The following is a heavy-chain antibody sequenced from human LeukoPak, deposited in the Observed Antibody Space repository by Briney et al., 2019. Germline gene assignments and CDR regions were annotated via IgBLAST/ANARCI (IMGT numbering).Heavy chain of an antibody. CDR3: ASGRLVVTAPFDY. D-gene: IGHD2-21*02. CDR1: GLTFSDYY. CDR2: ISSSGSTI. V-gene: IGHV3-11*01. J-gene: IGHJ4*02. Sequence: PGGSLRLSCAASGLTFSDYYMSWIRQAPGKGLEWVSYISSSGSTIYYADSVKGRFTISRDNAKNSLYLQMNSLRAEDTAVYYCASGRLVVTAPFDYWGQGTLVTVSS.